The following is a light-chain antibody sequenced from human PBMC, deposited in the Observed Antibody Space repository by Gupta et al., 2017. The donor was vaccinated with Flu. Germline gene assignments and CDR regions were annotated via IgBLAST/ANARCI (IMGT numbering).Light chain of an antibody. CDR3: QQYSTYST. CDR1: HSISKL. Sequence: DLQLTQSPSTLPVSVGDRVTITCRASHSISKLLAWYQQKPGKAPKLLIYKASTLESGVPSRFSGSGSGTEFTLTISSLQPDDFATYYCQQYSTYSTFGQGTRLEIK. J-gene: IGKJ5*01. V-gene: IGKV1-5*03. CDR2: KAS.